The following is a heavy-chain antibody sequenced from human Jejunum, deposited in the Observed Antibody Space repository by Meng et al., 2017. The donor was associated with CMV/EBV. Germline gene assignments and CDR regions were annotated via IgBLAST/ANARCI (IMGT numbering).Heavy chain of an antibody. Sequence: QLQLPEAGPGLVKPSATLSLTCTVSGGSISSSNYYWGWIRQPPGKGLEWIGSMFSSGNTYYNLSFKSRVTISLDTSKNQFSLKLSSVTAADTAVYYCVRDDILTGSPAIWGQGTLVTVSS. CDR2: MFSSGNT. V-gene: IGHV4-39*07. J-gene: IGHJ4*02. D-gene: IGHD3-9*01. CDR3: VRDDILTGSPAI. CDR1: GGSISSSNYY.